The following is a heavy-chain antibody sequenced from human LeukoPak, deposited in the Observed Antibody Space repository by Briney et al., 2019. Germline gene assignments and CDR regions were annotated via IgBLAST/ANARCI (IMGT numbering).Heavy chain of an antibody. Sequence: ASVNVSCKASGGTFSSYAISWVRQAPGQGLEWMGGIIPIFGTANYAQKFQGRVTIAADESTSTAYMELSSMRSEDTAVYYCARAMCSSGWYYGYWGQGTLVTVSS. CDR3: ARAMCSSGWYYGY. D-gene: IGHD6-19*01. V-gene: IGHV1-69*13. J-gene: IGHJ4*02. CDR2: IIPIFGTA. CDR1: GGTFSSYA.